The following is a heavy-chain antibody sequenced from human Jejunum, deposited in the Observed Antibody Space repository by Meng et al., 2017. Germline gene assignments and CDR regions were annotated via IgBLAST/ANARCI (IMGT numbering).Heavy chain of an antibody. V-gene: IGHV4-59*02. CDR1: GGSVSSS. Sequence: SVTLSLTCTVSGGSVSSSWSWIRQPPGKGLEWIGHIYYSGNTNYNPSLKSPVTISVDTSKNQFSLKLSSVTAAETAVYFCERDRRDSSGWFYFDYWAQGTVTVSS. CDR2: IYYSGNT. D-gene: IGHD6-19*01. CDR3: ERDRRDSSGWFYFDY. J-gene: IGHJ4*02.